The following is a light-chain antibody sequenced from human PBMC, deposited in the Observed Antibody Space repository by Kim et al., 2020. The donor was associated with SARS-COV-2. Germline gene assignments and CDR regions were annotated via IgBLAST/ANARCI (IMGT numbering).Light chain of an antibody. V-gene: IGKV4-1*01. CDR3: QQYYSTPET. Sequence: DIVMTQSPDSLAVSLGERATINCKSSQSVLYSSNNKNYLAWYQRKPGQPPKLLIYWASTRESGVPDRFSGSGSGTDFTLTISSLQAEDLAVYYCQQYYSTPETFGQGTKVDIK. CDR2: WAS. CDR1: QSVLYSSNNKNY. J-gene: IGKJ1*01.